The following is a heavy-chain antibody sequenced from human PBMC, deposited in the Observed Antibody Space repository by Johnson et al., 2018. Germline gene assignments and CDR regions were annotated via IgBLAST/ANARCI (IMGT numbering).Heavy chain of an antibody. CDR2: IYTSGNT. Sequence: QVQLQESGPGLVKPSQTLSLICTVSGDSISSGTHYWGWIRQPAGKGLEWIGRIYTSGNTNYNPSLKSRVTISVDTSKNQFSLKLSSVTAADTGVYFCARVSMVTLYYMDVGGKGTTVTVSS. V-gene: IGHV4-61*02. D-gene: IGHD4-17*01. CDR1: GDSISSGTHY. J-gene: IGHJ6*03. CDR3: ARVSMVTLYYMDV.